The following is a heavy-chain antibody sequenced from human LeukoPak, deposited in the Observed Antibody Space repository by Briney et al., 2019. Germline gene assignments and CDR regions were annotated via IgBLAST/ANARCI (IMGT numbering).Heavy chain of an antibody. Sequence: SETLSFTCAVYGGSFSGYYWSWIRQPPGKGLEWIGEINHSGSTNYNPSLKSRVTISVDTSKNQFSLKLSSVTAADTAVYYCARGRWKRYYDSSGYIDYWGQGTLVTVSS. CDR2: INHSGST. CDR3: ARGRWKRYYDSSGYIDY. J-gene: IGHJ4*02. D-gene: IGHD3-22*01. V-gene: IGHV4-34*01. CDR1: GGSFSGYY.